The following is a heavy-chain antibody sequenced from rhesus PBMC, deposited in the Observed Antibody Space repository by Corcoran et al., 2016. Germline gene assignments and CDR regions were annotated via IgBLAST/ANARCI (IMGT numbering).Heavy chain of an antibody. CDR3: ARVARTLYSGSREYYFDY. J-gene: IGHJ4*01. CDR2: IYGSGSST. CDR1: CGSISCNY. Sequence: QVQLQESGPGLAKPLVTLSLTCAVPCGSISCNYWSWARQPPGQGLEWFGDIYGSGSSTTYNPSIKSRVTLSVDTSKNQFSLKLSSVTAADTAVYYCARVARTLYSGSREYYFDYWGQGVLVTVSS. D-gene: IGHD6-25*01. V-gene: IGHV4S11*01.